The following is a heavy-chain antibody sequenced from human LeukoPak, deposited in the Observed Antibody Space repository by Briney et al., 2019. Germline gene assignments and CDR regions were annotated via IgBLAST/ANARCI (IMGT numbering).Heavy chain of an antibody. Sequence: GSLRLSCAASGFTVSSNYMNWVRQAPGKGLEWVSVIYSGGSTYYADSVKGRFTISRDNSKNTLFLQMNSLRAEDTAVYYCARGVTTSWFDPWGQRTLVTVSS. J-gene: IGHJ5*02. CDR1: GFTVSSNY. D-gene: IGHD1/OR15-1a*01. CDR3: ARGVTTSWFDP. CDR2: IYSGGST. V-gene: IGHV3-53*01.